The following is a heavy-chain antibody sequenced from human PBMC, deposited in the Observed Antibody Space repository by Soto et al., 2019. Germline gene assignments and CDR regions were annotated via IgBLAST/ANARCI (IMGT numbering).Heavy chain of an antibody. CDR3: ARDLFGSGYWGYYYYYGMDV. D-gene: IGHD3-22*01. J-gene: IGHJ6*02. CDR1: GFTFSSYP. Sequence: GGSLRLSCAASGFTFSSYPMHWVRQAPGKGLEWVAVISYDGSNKYYADSVRGRFTISRDNSKNTLYLQMNSLRAEDTAVYYCARDLFGSGYWGYYYYYGMDVWGQGTTVTVSS. V-gene: IGHV3-30-3*01. CDR2: ISYDGSNK.